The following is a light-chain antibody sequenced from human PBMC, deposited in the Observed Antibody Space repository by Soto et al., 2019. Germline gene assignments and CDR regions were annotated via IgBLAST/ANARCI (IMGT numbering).Light chain of an antibody. J-gene: IGKJ1*01. CDR3: QQYNNWPWT. V-gene: IGKV3-15*01. CDR2: AAS. Sequence: DIVMTEFPATLSVSSGERASPSCRASQSIRTDLAWYQQKPGQAPRLLIYAASIRATGIPARFSVSGSGTEFTLTISSLQSEDFAVYYCQQYNNWPWTFGQGTKVDVK. CDR1: QSIRTD.